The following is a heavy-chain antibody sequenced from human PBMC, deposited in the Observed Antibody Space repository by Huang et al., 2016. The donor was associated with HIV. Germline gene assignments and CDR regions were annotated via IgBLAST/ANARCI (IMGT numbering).Heavy chain of an antibody. Sequence: QITLKESGPTLVKPTQTLTLTCSFSGFSLTTSGVGVGWLRQPPGKAPEWLALLYWDDDKRYRPSLRSRLTLTKDTSKSQVVLTMTNMDPVDTATYYCALRARQHTRYNWFDPWGQGVLVTVSS. J-gene: IGHJ5*02. D-gene: IGHD1-1*01. CDR1: GFSLTTSGVG. CDR3: ALRARQHTRYNWFDP. CDR2: LYWDDDK. V-gene: IGHV2-5*02.